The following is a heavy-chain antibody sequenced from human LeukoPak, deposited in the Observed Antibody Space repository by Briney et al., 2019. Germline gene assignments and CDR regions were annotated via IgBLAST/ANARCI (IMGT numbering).Heavy chain of an antibody. CDR2: IHGVDGRT. D-gene: IGHD2-2*01. CDR3: ASEYQQPLDY. J-gene: IGHJ4*02. Sequence: GGSLRLSCAGSGFTFSTYWMHWVRQAPGKGLVWVSRIHGVDGRTSYADSVKGRFTISRDNAKNTVYLQMSSLRAEDTAVYYCASEYQQPLDYWGQGALVTVSS. V-gene: IGHV3-74*01. CDR1: GFTFSTYW.